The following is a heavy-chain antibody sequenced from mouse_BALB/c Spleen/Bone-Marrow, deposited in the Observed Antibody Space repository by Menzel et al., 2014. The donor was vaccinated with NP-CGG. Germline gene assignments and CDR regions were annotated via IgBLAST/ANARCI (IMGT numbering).Heavy chain of an antibody. CDR1: GYSFTGYT. V-gene: IGHV1-18*01. J-gene: IGHJ4*01. CDR3: ARWAIYYDYGEDYAMDY. Sequence: VQLQQSGPVLVKPGASMKISCKASGYSFTGYTMNWVKQSHGKNLEWIGLINPYNGGTSYNQKFKGKATLTVDKSSSTAYMELLSLTSEDSAVYYCARWAIYYDYGEDYAMDYWGQGTSVTVSS. CDR2: INPYNGGT. D-gene: IGHD2-4*01.